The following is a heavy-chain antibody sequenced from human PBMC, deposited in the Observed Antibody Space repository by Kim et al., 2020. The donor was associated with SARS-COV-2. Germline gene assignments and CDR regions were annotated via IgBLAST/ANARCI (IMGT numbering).Heavy chain of an antibody. CDR3: ARGNLLYCSSTSCPYNWFDP. D-gene: IGHD2-2*01. J-gene: IGHJ5*02. V-gene: IGHV1-8*01. Sequence: MGWMNPNGGNTGYAQKFQGRVTMTGNTSISTAYMELSSLRSEDTAVYYCARGNLLYCSSTSCPYNWFDPWGQGTLVTVSS. CDR2: MNPNGGNT.